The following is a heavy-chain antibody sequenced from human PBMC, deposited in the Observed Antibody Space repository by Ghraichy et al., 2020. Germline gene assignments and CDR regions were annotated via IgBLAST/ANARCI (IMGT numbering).Heavy chain of an antibody. CDR2: IRHDGNNK. CDR3: ANLPDGNYALDDY. Sequence: LSLTCAASGFTFSNYGIHWVRQAPGKGLEWVTFIRHDGNNKVYADSVKGRFTISRDNSKNTVYLQMNSLRAEDTAVYYCANLPDGNYALDDYWGQGTLVTVSS. CDR1: GFTFSNYG. D-gene: IGHD1-7*01. V-gene: IGHV3-30*02. J-gene: IGHJ4*02.